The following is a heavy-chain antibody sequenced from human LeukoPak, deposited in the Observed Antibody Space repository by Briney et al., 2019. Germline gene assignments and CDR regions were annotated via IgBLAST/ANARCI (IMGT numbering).Heavy chain of an antibody. Sequence: GASVKVSCKASGYTFTSYGISWVRQAPGQGLEWMGWISAYNGNTNYAQKLQGRVTMTTDTSTSTAYMELRSLRSDDTAVYYCARASLNIRRWSPYPSYDIWGQGTMVTVSS. CDR1: GYTFTSYG. D-gene: IGHD2-2*01. CDR3: ARASLNIRRWSPYPSYDI. V-gene: IGHV1-18*01. J-gene: IGHJ3*02. CDR2: ISAYNGNT.